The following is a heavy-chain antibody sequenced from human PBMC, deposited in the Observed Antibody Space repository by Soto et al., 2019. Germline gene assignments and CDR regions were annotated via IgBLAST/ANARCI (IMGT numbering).Heavy chain of an antibody. CDR1: GGTFSKYA. CDR3: ARPLRDRNYYYGMAV. CDR2: TIPMFGKP. D-gene: IGHD3-22*01. V-gene: IGHV1-69*01. J-gene: IGHJ6*02. Sequence: QVQLVQSGAEMQQPGASVRVSCKASGGTFSKYAFSWVRQAPGQGLEWLGGTIPMFGKPNYAQKFQGRVAISADESTATVYMEWSSLRSEDTAVYFCARPLRDRNYYYGMAVWGQGTTVTVS.